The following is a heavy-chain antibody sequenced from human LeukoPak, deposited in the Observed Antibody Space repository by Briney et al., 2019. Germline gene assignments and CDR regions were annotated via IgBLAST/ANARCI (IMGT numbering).Heavy chain of an antibody. CDR2: INHSGST. J-gene: IGHJ4*02. Sequence: PSETLSLTCAVYGGSFSGYYWSWIRQPPGKGLEWIGEINHSGSTNYNPSLKSRVTISVDTSKNQFSLKLSSVTAADTAVYYCARCGGYYDSSGYWFDYWGQGTLATVSS. CDR3: ARCGGYYDSSGYWFDY. D-gene: IGHD3-22*01. V-gene: IGHV4-34*01. CDR1: GGSFSGYY.